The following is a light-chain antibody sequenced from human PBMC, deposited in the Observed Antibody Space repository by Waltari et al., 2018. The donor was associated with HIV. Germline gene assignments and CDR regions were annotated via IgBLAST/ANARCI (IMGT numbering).Light chain of an antibody. J-gene: IGKJ1*01. V-gene: IGKV1-8*01. Sequence: AIRMTQSPSSFSASTGDRVTITCRASQDISSYLAWYQQKPGRAPKLLIYAASTLQSGVPSRFSGGGSGTEFTLTISCLQSEDFATYYCEQYYSSPRTFGQGTKVEIK. CDR2: AAS. CDR3: EQYYSSPRT. CDR1: QDISSY.